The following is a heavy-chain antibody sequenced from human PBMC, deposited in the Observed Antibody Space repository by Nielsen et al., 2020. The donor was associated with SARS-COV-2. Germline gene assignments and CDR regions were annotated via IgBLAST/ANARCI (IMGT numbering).Heavy chain of an antibody. CDR3: AREEWFGELYYGMDF. J-gene: IGHJ6*02. Sequence: GESLKITCAASGFTLSSYAMHWVRQAPGKGLEWVAVISYEGSNKYYADSVKGRFTISRDNSKNTLYLQMNSLRAEDTAVYYCAREEWFGELYYGMDFWGQGTTVTVSS. V-gene: IGHV3-30-3*01. CDR2: ISYEGSNK. CDR1: GFTLSSYA. D-gene: IGHD3-10*01.